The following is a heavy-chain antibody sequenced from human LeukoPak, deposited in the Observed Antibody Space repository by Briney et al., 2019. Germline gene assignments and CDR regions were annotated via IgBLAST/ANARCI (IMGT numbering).Heavy chain of an antibody. J-gene: IGHJ3*02. CDR2: IYPGGSDT. D-gene: IGHD3-3*01. V-gene: IGHV5-51*01. Sequence: GESLKISCKGSGYSFTSYWIGWVRQMPGKGLEWMGIIYPGGSDTRYSPSFQGQVTISADKSISTAYLQWSSLKASDTAMYYCARLGSGYRPFDAFDIWGQGTMVTVSS. CDR3: ARLGSGYRPFDAFDI. CDR1: GYSFTSYW.